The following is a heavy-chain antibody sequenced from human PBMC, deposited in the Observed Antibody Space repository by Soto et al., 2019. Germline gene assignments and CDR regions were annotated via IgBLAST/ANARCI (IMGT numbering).Heavy chain of an antibody. Sequence: QVQLVESGGGVVQPGRSLRLSCAASGFTFSSYGMQWVRQAPGKGLEWVAVIWYDGSNKYYADSVKGRFTISRDNSKNTLYLQMNSLRAEDTAVYYCARDGVAEGYYDSSGYFPWWGQGTLVTVSS. J-gene: IGHJ4*02. CDR3: ARDGVAEGYYDSSGYFPW. CDR2: IWYDGSNK. CDR1: GFTFSSYG. V-gene: IGHV3-33*01. D-gene: IGHD3-22*01.